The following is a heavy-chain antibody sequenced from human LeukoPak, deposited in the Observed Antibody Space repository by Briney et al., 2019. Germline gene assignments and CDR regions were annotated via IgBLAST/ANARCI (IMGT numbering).Heavy chain of an antibody. CDR2: IYYSGST. Sequence: SETLSLTCTVSGGSISSCYWSWIRQPPGKGLEWIGYIYYSGSTNYNPSLKSRVTISVDTSKDQFSLKLSSVTAADTAVYYCAGFDYPFYFGYWGQGTLVTVSS. V-gene: IGHV4-59*01. CDR1: GGSISSCY. CDR3: AGFDYPFYFGY. J-gene: IGHJ4*02. D-gene: IGHD3-9*01.